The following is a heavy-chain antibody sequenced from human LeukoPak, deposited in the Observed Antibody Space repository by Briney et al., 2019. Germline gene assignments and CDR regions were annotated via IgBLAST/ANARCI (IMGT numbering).Heavy chain of an antibody. J-gene: IGHJ5*02. V-gene: IGHV4-59*01. CDR1: GGSISSYY. CDR3: ARMVVAASVSRGYNWFDP. D-gene: IGHD2-15*01. Sequence: PSETLSLTCTVSGGSISSYYWSWIRQLPGKGLEWIGYIYYSGSTNHNPSLKSRVTISVDTSKNQFSLKLSSVTAADTAVYYCARMVVAASVSRGYNWFDPWGQGTLVTVSS. CDR2: IYYSGST.